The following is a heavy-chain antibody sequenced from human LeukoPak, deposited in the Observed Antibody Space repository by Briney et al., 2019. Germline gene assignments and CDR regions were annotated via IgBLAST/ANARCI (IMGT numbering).Heavy chain of an antibody. V-gene: IGHV3-33*01. D-gene: IGHD6-19*01. Sequence: GSLRLSCAASGFTFSSYGMHWVRQAPGKGLEWVAVIWYDGSSKYYADSVKGRFTISRDNSKNTLYLQMNSLRAEDTAVYYCARDLSSGWNYYFDYWGQGTLVTVSS. CDR2: IWYDGSSK. CDR1: GFTFSSYG. J-gene: IGHJ4*02. CDR3: ARDLSSGWNYYFDY.